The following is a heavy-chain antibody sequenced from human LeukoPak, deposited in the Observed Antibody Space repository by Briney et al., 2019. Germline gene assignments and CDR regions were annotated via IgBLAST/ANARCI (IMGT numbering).Heavy chain of an antibody. Sequence: PGGSLRLSCAASGFTSSAYWMHWVRQVPGKGLVWVSRINSDVSTTNYADSVKGRFTISRDNAKNTIYLQMNNLRAEDTAVYYCARYGRYRAFDIWGPGTVVTVSS. CDR2: INSDVSTT. V-gene: IGHV3-74*01. J-gene: IGHJ3*02. CDR1: GFTSSAYW. D-gene: IGHD1-26*01. CDR3: ARYGRYRAFDI.